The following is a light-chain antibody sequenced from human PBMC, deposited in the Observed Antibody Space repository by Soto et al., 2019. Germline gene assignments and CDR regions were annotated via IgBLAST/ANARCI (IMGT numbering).Light chain of an antibody. J-gene: IGLJ3*02. CDR2: GVS. CDR1: ASDIGNYNY. Sequence: QSALTQPASVSGSPGQSITISCSGAASDIGNYNYVSWYQVHPGQAPKLLIYGVSNRPSGVSNRFSASMSGNAASLTISGLQAEDEADYYCSSYSAYTTLWLFGGGTKLTVL. V-gene: IGLV2-14*01. CDR3: SSYSAYTTLWL.